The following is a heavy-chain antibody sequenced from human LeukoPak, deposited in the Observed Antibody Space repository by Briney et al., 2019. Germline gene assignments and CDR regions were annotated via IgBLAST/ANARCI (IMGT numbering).Heavy chain of an antibody. CDR1: GYTFTGYY. D-gene: IGHD6-13*01. V-gene: IGHV1-2*02. J-gene: IGHJ6*03. CDR2: INPNSGGT. Sequence: GASVKVSCKASGYTFTGYYMHWVRQAPGQGHEGMGWINPNSGGTNYAQKFQGRVTMTRDTSISTAYMELSRLRSDDTAVYYCARVDCFSSSWRRDCYYMDVWGKGTTVTVSS. CDR3: ARVDCFSSSWRRDCYYMDV.